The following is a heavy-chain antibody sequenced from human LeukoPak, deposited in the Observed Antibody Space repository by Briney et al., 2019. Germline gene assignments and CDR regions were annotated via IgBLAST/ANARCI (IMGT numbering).Heavy chain of an antibody. CDR2: IKYDGSNK. D-gene: IGHD1-26*01. Sequence: GRSLRLSCAASGFTFSSYGMHWVRQAPGKGLEWVAVIKYDGSNKYYADSVKGRFTISRDNSKNTLYLQMNSLRAEDTAVYYCARDRWLGATTGMDMDVWGQGTTVTVS. CDR1: GFTFSSYG. J-gene: IGHJ6*02. V-gene: IGHV3-33*01. CDR3: ARDRWLGATTGMDMDV.